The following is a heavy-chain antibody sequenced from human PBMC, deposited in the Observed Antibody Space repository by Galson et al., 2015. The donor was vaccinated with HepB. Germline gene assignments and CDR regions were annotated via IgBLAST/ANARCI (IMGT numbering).Heavy chain of an antibody. V-gene: IGHV1-18*04. D-gene: IGHD2/OR15-2a*01. CDR3: ARDPHISNTAGWASDI. Sequence: SVKVSCKASGYRFSSYGFSWVRQAPGQGLEWMGWISGYNGHTYYAQKVQGRVTMTKDTSTGTAYMELRSLRSDDSAVYYCARDPHISNTAGWASDIWGQGTKVTVSS. CDR1: GYRFSSYG. CDR2: ISGYNGHT. J-gene: IGHJ3*02.